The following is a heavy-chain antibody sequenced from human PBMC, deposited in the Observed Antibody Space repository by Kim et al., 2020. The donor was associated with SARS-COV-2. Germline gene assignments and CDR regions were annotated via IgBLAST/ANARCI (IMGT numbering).Heavy chain of an antibody. Sequence: AASVKGRFTISRDNSKNTLYLQMNSLRAEDTAVYYCAKVAGDGHGHWFDPWGQGTLVTVSS. CDR3: AKVAGDGHGHWFDP. D-gene: IGHD2-21*01. V-gene: IGHV3-23*01. J-gene: IGHJ5*02.